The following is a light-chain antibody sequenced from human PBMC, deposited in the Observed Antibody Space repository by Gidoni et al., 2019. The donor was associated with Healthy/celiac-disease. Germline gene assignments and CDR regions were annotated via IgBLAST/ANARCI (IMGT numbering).Light chain of an antibody. J-gene: IGKJ2*01. CDR2: GAS. V-gene: IGKV3-20*01. CDR1: QSVSSSY. CDR3: QQYGSSPPYT. Sequence: ELVLTQSPGTLSLSPGERATLSCRASQSVSSSYLAWYQQKPGQAPRLLIDGASSRATGIPDRFSGSGSGTDFTLTISRLEPEDFAVYYCQQYGSSPPYTFXXXTKLEIK.